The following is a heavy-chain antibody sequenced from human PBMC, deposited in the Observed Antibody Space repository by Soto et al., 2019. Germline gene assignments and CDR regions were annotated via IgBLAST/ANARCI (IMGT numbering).Heavy chain of an antibody. V-gene: IGHV4-4*02. D-gene: IGHD1-26*01. J-gene: IGHJ5*02. CDR1: GGSISGSSW. CDR2: IYHSGST. Sequence: SETLSLTCAVSGGSISGSSWWSWVRQPPGKGLEWIGEIYHSGSTNYNPSLKSRVTISVDKSKNQFSLKLSPVTAADTAVYYCAEAYSGSYTNWFDPWGQGTLVTVSS. CDR3: AEAYSGSYTNWFDP.